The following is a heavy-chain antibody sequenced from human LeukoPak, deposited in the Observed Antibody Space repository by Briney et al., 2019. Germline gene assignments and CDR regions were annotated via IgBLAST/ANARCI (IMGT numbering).Heavy chain of an antibody. CDR3: ARIVTTGVRDY. CDR2: MNPNSGNT. CDR1: GYTFTSYD. D-gene: IGHD4-23*01. V-gene: IGHV1-8*01. J-gene: IGHJ4*02. Sequence: GASVNVSSTPSGYTFTSYDINWVRQATGQGLEWMGWMNPNSGNTGYAQKFQGRVTMTRNTSISTAYMELSSLRSEDTAVYYCARIVTTGVRDYWGQGTLVTVSS.